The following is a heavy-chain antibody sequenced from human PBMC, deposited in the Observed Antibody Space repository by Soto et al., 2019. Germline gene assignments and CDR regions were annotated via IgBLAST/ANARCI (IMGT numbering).Heavy chain of an antibody. D-gene: IGHD2-15*01. Sequence: SGGSLRLSCAASGFTSNHYAMSWVRQAPGKGLEWVSIIIANGGTFYADSVKGRFTISRDNSKNTVYLQMSSLRVEDTAIYYCAKDYTVAADPSSVILFDYWGQGALVTVSS. CDR1: GFTSNHYA. CDR2: IIANGGT. J-gene: IGHJ4*02. CDR3: AKDYTVAADPSSVILFDY. V-gene: IGHV3-23*01.